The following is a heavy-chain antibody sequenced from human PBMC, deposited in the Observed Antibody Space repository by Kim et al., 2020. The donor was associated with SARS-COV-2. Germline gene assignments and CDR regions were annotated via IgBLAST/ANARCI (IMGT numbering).Heavy chain of an antibody. J-gene: IGHJ3*01. V-gene: IGHV3-13*01. Sequence: GGSLRLSCAASGFRFSSYDMHWVRQSVGGRLEWVSGVSTGGDTSYLGSVKGRFTISREHARNTLYLHMNSLGVGDTAVYYCGREGRVDGVLGALHLWGQGTVVTVSS. CDR1: GFRFSSYD. CDR3: GREGRVDGVLGALHL. D-gene: IGHD6-6*01. CDR2: VSTGGDT.